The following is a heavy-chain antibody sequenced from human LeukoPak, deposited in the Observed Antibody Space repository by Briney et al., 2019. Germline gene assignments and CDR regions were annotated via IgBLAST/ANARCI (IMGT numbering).Heavy chain of an antibody. D-gene: IGHD5-12*01. J-gene: IGHJ5*02. V-gene: IGHV4-39*02. CDR3: VRGQGAFGGYEWANWFDP. CDR2: GHYSGST. CDR1: GGSIRSSSYY. Sequence: ETLSLTCTVSGGSIRSSSYYWAWIRQPPGKGLEWIATGHYSGSTFYTPSLKSRLTLSIHTSKDLFSLQVTSVTGADTAMYYCVRGQGAFGGYEWANWFDPWGQGTLVTVSS.